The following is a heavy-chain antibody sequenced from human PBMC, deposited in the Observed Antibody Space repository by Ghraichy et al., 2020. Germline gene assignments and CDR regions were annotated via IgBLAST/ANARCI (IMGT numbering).Heavy chain of an antibody. Sequence: SETLSLTCTVSGGFISTYYWSGVRQPPGKGLEWIRYIYYSWSTNYNPSLKSRVTISVDTSKNQFSLKLSSVTAADTAVYYCAREGPIAARPNWFDPWGQGTLVTVSS. CDR1: GGFISTYY. CDR3: AREGPIAARPNWFDP. V-gene: IGHV4-59*01. CDR2: IYYSWST. J-gene: IGHJ5*02. D-gene: IGHD6-6*01.